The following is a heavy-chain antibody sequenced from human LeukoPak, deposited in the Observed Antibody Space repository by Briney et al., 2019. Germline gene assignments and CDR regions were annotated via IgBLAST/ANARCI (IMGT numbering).Heavy chain of an antibody. CDR2: INTNSGGT. CDR1: GYSFAGYF. Sequence: APVKVSCKTSGYSFAGYFIHWVRQAPGQGLQWMGRINTNSGGTEYEQSFQGRVTMTRDTSISTAYVEVSTLISDDTAVYYCARDLSSTSNWEFDYWGQGTLVTVSS. CDR3: ARDLSSTSNWEFDY. J-gene: IGHJ4*02. V-gene: IGHV1-2*06. D-gene: IGHD1-26*01.